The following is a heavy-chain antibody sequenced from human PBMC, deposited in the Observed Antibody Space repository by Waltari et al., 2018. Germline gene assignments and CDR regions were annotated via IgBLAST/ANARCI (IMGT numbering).Heavy chain of an antibody. CDR2: VSDNGGST. J-gene: IGHJ4*02. V-gene: IGHV3-23*01. CDR3: AKGSTGVDY. CDR1: GFTFSSYV. D-gene: IGHD4-17*01. Sequence: EVQLLESGGGLVQPGGSLSLSCAASGFTFSSYVMSWVRPATEKGLEWVSAVSDNGGSTFYADSVKGRFTISRDNSKNTLNLQMNSLRAEDTAIYYCAKGSTGVDYWGQGTLVTVSS.